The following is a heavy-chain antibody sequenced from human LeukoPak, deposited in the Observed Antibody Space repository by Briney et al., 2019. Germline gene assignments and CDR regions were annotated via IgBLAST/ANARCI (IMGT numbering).Heavy chain of an antibody. D-gene: IGHD6-19*01. Sequence: PSETLSLTCTVSGGSISSYYWSWIRQPPGKGLEWIGYISYSGSTNYNPSLKSRVTISVDRSKNQFSLKLSPVTAADTAVYYCARNRIAVAGYWYFDLWGRGTLVTVSS. CDR1: GGSISSYY. J-gene: IGHJ2*01. CDR3: ARNRIAVAGYWYFDL. V-gene: IGHV4-59*12. CDR2: ISYSGST.